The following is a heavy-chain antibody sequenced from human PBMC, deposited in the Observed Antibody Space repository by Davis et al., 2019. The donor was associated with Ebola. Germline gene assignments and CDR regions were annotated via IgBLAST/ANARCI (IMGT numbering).Heavy chain of an antibody. J-gene: IGHJ4*02. D-gene: IGHD6-19*01. CDR2: ISGSGAET. V-gene: IGHV3-23*01. Sequence: PGGSLRLSCQASGFIFKAYAMHWVRQAPGKGLEWDSVISGSGAETYSADSVKGRFTISRDNSKNTLFLEMNNLRDEDTAVYFCARVVGWLKGGMDSWGQGTPVTVSS. CDR1: GFIFKAYA. CDR3: ARVVGWLKGGMDS.